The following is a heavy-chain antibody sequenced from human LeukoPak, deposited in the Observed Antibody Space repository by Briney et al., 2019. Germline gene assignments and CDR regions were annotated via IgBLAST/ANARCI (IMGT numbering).Heavy chain of an antibody. CDR1: GYTFTSYD. CDR3: AREASIAAAYDY. D-gene: IGHD6-6*01. CDR2: MNPNSGNT. J-gene: IGHJ4*02. Sequence: ASVKVSCKASGYTFTSYDINWVRQATGQGLEWMGWMNPNSGNTGYAQKFQGRVTMTRNISISTAYMELSSLRSEDTAVYYCAREASIAAAYDYWGQGTLVTVSS. V-gene: IGHV1-8*01.